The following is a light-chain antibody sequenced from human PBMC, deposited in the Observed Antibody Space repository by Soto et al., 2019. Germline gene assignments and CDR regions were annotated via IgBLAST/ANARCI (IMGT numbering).Light chain of an antibody. CDR2: HAS. CDR3: QHYNSYST. CDR1: QSISSW. Sequence: DIQMTQSPSTLSASVGDRVTITCRASQSISSWLAWYQQKPGKAPKLLIYHASSLESGVPSRFSGSGSGTEFTLTISSLQPDDFATYYCQHYNSYSTFGQGTKVDSK. J-gene: IGKJ1*01. V-gene: IGKV1-5*01.